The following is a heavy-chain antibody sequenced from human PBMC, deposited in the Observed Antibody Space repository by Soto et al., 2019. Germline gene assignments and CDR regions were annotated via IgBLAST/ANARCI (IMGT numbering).Heavy chain of an antibody. J-gene: IGHJ4*02. CDR3: ARDLLVGAMDY. V-gene: IGHV4-61*01. Sequence: SETLSLTCTVSGGCLSSSSDYWSWIRQPPGKGLEWIGYIYYSGSTNSNPSLKSRVTISLDTSKNQFSLKLRPMTAADTAVYYCARDLLVGAMDYWGQGTVVTVSS. CDR2: IYYSGST. D-gene: IGHD1-26*01. CDR1: GGCLSSSSDY.